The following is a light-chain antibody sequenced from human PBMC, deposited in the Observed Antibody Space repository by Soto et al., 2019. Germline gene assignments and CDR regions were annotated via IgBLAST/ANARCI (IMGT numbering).Light chain of an antibody. CDR1: QTITTW. J-gene: IGKJ2*01. Sequence: DIQMTQSPSTLSASVGDRVTITCRASQTITTWLAWYHQKPGKAPKLLIYDASTLESGVPSRFSGSRSGTEFTLTISSLQPDDFATYHCQQYFSFPYTFGQGTKVDIK. V-gene: IGKV1-5*01. CDR2: DAS. CDR3: QQYFSFPYT.